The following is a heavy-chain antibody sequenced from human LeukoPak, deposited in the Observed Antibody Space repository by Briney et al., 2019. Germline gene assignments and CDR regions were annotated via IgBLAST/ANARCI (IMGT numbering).Heavy chain of an antibody. V-gene: IGHV4-38-2*01. CDR1: GYSISSGYY. D-gene: IGHD6-13*01. J-gene: IGHJ4*02. Sequence: SETLSLTCAVSGYSISSGYYWGWIRQPPGKGLEWIGIIYHSGSTYYNPSLKSRVTISVDTSKNQFSLKLSSVTAADTAVYYCALTAVIAAAGTLTPDYWGQGTLVTVSS. CDR3: ALTAVIAAAGTLTPDY. CDR2: IYHSGST.